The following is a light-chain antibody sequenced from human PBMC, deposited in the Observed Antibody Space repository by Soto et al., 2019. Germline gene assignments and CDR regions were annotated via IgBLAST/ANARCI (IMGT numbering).Light chain of an antibody. CDR1: QSISSN. CDR2: GAS. J-gene: IGKJ2*01. Sequence: EIVMTQSPATLSVSPGERATLSCRASQSISSNLAWHQQKPGQAPRLLIYGASTRATGIPARFSGSGSGTEFTLTISSLQSEDFAVYYCQQYSIWPYTFGQGTKLEIK. CDR3: QQYSIWPYT. V-gene: IGKV3-15*01.